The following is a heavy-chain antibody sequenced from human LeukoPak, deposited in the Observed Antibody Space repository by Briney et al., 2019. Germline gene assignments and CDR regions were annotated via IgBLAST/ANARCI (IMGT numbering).Heavy chain of an antibody. CDR3: AKDKFGGDQQLVRGYDY. V-gene: IGHV3-9*01. CDR1: GFTFDDYA. CDR2: VSWNSGSI. Sequence: GRSLRLSCAASGFTFDDYAMHWVRQAPGKGLEWVSGVSWNSGSIDYADSVKGRFTISRDNAKNSLYLQMNSLRAEDTALYYCAKDKFGGDQQLVRGYDYWGQGTLVTVSS. D-gene: IGHD6-13*01. J-gene: IGHJ4*02.